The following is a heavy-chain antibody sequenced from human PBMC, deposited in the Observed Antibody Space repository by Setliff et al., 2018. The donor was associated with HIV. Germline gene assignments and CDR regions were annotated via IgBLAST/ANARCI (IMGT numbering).Heavy chain of an antibody. CDR3: AREFPGATAGFDY. CDR1: GYTFTTYY. V-gene: IGHV1-46*01. CDR2: IIPSDGRK. J-gene: IGHJ4*02. D-gene: IGHD1-26*01. Sequence: GASVKVSCKASGYTFTTYYMHWVRQAPGQGLEWMGIIIPSDGRKNYAREFQGRVTMTRDTSTSTVYMELSSLISEDTAVYYCAREFPGATAGFDYWGQGTPVTVSS.